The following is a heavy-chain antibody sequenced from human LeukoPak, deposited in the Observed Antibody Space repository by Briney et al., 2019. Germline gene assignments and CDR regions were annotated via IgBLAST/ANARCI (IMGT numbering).Heavy chain of an antibody. CDR1: GYSISSGYY. V-gene: IGHV4-38-2*02. D-gene: IGHD2-8*01. CDR2: IYHSGST. Sequence: SETLSLTCTVSGYSISSGYYWGWIRQPPGKGLEWIGSIYHSGSTYYNPSLQSRVTISVDTSKNQFSLKLSSVTAADTAVYYCARLIMSAWNAFDMWGQGTMVTVSS. CDR3: ARLIMSAWNAFDM. J-gene: IGHJ3*02.